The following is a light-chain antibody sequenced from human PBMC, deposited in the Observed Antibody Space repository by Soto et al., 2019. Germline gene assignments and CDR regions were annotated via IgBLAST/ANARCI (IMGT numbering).Light chain of an antibody. J-gene: IGLJ3*02. CDR2: EGS. CDR1: SSDVGSYNL. Sequence: QSALTQPASVSGSPGQSITISCTGTSSDVGSYNLVSWYQQHPGKAPKLMIYEGSKRPSGVSNRFSGSKSGNTASLTVSGLQAEDEADYYCSSYAGSNNLVFGGGTKL. CDR3: SSYAGSNNLV. V-gene: IGLV2-14*02.